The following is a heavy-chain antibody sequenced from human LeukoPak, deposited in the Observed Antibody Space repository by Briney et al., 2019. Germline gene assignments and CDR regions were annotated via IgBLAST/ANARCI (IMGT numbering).Heavy chain of an antibody. V-gene: IGHV3-30*02. D-gene: IGHD3-3*01. Sequence: GGSLRLSCAASGFTFSSYGMHWVRQAPGKGLEWVAFIRYDGSNKYYADSVKGRFTISRDNSKNTLYLQMNSLRAEDTAVYYCAKDGFHDFWSGYYVYWGQGTLVTVSS. CDR3: AKDGFHDFWSGYYVY. CDR1: GFTFSSYG. CDR2: IRYDGSNK. J-gene: IGHJ4*02.